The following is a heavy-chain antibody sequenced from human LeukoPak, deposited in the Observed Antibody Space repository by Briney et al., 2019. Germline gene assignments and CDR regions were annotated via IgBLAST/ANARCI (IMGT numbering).Heavy chain of an antibody. CDR1: GFTFSTYA. D-gene: IGHD3-16*01. J-gene: IGHJ5*02. V-gene: IGHV3-23*01. CDR3: ARGKRGNGQNSKNWFDP. CDR2: ISGSGGNT. Sequence: GGSLRLSCAASGFTFSTYAMSWVRQAPGKGLEWVSAISGSGGNTYYADSVKGRFTISRDNSKNTLYLQMNSLRAEDTAVYYCARGKRGNGQNSKNWFDPWGQGTLVTVSS.